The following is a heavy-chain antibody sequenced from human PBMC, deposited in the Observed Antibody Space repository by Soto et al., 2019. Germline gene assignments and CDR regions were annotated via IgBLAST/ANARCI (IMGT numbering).Heavy chain of an antibody. CDR3: AREDPVAVSFDL. J-gene: IGHJ3*01. V-gene: IGHV4-59*01. Sequence: PSETLSLTCTVSGGSISSYYWSWIRQPPGKGLEWIGSIYYSGSTNYNPSLKSRVTISVDTSKNQFSLKLSSVTAADTAVYYCAREDPVAVSFDLWGQGTMVTVSS. CDR2: IYYSGST. CDR1: GGSISSYY. D-gene: IGHD6-19*01.